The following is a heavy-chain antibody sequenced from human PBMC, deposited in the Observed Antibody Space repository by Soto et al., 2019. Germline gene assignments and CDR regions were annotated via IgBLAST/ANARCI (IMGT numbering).Heavy chain of an antibody. Sequence: PGGSLRLSCAASGFTFSSYGMHWVRQAPGKGLEWVAVIWYDGSNKYYADSVKGRFTISRDNSKNTLYLQMNSLRAEDTAVYYCARSDGLSGSTGYWGQGTLVTVSS. J-gene: IGHJ4*02. CDR3: ARSDGLSGSTGY. CDR2: IWYDGSNK. CDR1: GFTFSSYG. V-gene: IGHV3-33*01. D-gene: IGHD1-26*01.